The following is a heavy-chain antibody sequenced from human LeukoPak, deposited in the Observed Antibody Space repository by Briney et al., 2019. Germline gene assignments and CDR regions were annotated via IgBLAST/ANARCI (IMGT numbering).Heavy chain of an antibody. CDR1: GYTFTSYG. D-gene: IGHD4-11*01. CDR3: AREYSNYEAGWFDP. J-gene: IGHJ5*02. Sequence: ASVKVSCKXSGYTFTSYGISWVRQAPGQGLEWMGWISAYNGNTNYSQKLQGRVTMTTDTSTSTAYMELRSLRSDDTAVYYCAREYSNYEAGWFDPWGQGTLVTVSS. V-gene: IGHV1-18*01. CDR2: ISAYNGNT.